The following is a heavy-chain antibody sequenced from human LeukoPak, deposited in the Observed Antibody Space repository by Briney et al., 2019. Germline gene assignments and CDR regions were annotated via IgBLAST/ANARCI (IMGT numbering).Heavy chain of an antibody. CDR1: GYTFTGYY. V-gene: IGHV1-2*02. CDR3: ARDYFWSGYDGFVY. J-gene: IGHJ4*02. Sequence: ASVKVSCKASGYTFTGYYMHWVRQAPGQGLEWMGWINPNSGGTNYAQKFQGRVTMTRDTSISTAYMELSRLRSDDTAVYYCARDYFWSGYDGFVYWGQGTLVTVSS. D-gene: IGHD3-3*01. CDR2: INPNSGGT.